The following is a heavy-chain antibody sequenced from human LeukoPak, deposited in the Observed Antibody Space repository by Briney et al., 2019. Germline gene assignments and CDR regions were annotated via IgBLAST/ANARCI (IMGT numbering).Heavy chain of an antibody. D-gene: IGHD3-10*01. CDR3: ARALQERLWFGAPQLVDYGMDV. Sequence: PGGSLRLSCAASGFTFSRYSMNWVRQAPGKGLEWVSSISSSSSYIYYADSVKGRFTISRDNAKNSLYLQMNSLRAEDTAVYYCARALQERLWFGAPQLVDYGMDVWGQGTTVTVSS. CDR2: ISSSSSYI. J-gene: IGHJ6*02. CDR1: GFTFSRYS. V-gene: IGHV3-21*01.